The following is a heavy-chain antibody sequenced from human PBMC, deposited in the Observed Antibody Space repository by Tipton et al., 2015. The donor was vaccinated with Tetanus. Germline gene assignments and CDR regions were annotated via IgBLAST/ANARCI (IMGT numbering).Heavy chain of an antibody. J-gene: IGHJ4*02. Sequence: SLRLSCAASGFTFSSYWMSWVRQAPGKGLEWVASIKQEGSEKQYVDSVKGRFTISRDNSKSTLYLQMNSLRAEDTAVFYCARGSILTGLFHLDYWGQGTLVTVSS. CDR3: ARGSILTGLFHLDY. CDR2: IKQEGSEK. D-gene: IGHD3-9*01. V-gene: IGHV3-7*01. CDR1: GFTFSSYW.